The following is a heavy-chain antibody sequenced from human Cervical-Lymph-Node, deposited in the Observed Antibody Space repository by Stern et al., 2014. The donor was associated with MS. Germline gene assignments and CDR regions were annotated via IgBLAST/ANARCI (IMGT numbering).Heavy chain of an antibody. J-gene: IGHJ5*02. Sequence: VQLLESGPGLVKPSQTLSLTCTVSGGSISSGGYFWSWIRQFPGKGLEWIGYISPSGSTYYNPSLKSRLSISMDTSKRQFSLKLSSVTAADTAVYYCARDGVVRGVTYNWFDPWGQGTLVTVSS. CDR2: ISPSGST. V-gene: IGHV4-31*03. D-gene: IGHD3-10*01. CDR1: GGSISSGGYF. CDR3: ARDGVVRGVTYNWFDP.